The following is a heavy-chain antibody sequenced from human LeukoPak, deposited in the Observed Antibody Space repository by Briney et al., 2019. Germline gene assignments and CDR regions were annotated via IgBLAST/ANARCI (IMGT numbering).Heavy chain of an antibody. CDR1: GFTFSNYG. CDR2: ISYDGSNK. V-gene: IGHV3-30*18. CDR3: AKARQQLVLLDAFDI. D-gene: IGHD6-13*01. J-gene: IGHJ3*02. Sequence: PGRSLRLSCVASGFTFSNYGMHWVRQAPGKGLEWVAVISYDGSNKYYADSVKGRFTISRDNSKNTLYLQMNSLRAEDTAVYYCAKARQQLVLLDAFDIWGQGTMVTVSS.